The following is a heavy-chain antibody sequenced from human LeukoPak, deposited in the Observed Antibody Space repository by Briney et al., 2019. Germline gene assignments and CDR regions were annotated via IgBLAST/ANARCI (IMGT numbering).Heavy chain of an antibody. V-gene: IGHV3-7*05. CDR3: ARDSIPGYDSSGYMVAFDI. CDR1: GFTFNNYW. J-gene: IGHJ3*02. D-gene: IGHD3-22*01. CDR2: IKQDGSDK. Sequence: PGGSLRLSCAASGFTFNNYWMTWVRQAPGKGLEWVANIKQDGSDKYYVDPVKGRFTISRDNAKNSLYLQMNSLRAEDTAVYYCARDSIPGYDSSGYMVAFDIWGQGTMVTVSS.